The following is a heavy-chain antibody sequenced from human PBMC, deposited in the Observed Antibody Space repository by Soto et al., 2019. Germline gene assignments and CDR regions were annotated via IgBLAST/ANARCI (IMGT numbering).Heavy chain of an antibody. CDR2: IRASGTIM. J-gene: IGHJ2*01. CDR3: ARELSAWYFDL. Sequence: QVQLVESGGGLVKPGGSLRLSCTPSGFTFGDYYMSWIRQAPGKGLEWVSYIRASGTIMNYADSVKGRFTISRDNAKNSTYLQMNSLRADDTAIYYCARELSAWYFDLWGRGTLVTVSS. CDR1: GFTFGDYY. V-gene: IGHV3-11*01.